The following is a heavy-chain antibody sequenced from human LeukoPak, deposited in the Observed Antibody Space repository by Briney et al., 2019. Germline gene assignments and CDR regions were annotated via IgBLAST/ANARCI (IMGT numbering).Heavy chain of an antibody. V-gene: IGHV3-48*03. J-gene: IGHJ3*01. CDR3: AREGELGRFNALDV. Sequence: PGGSLRLXCVTSGFTFRTHEVNWVRQAPGKGLEWIAYISGDYVIHYAESVKGRFTVSRDNAKYSVYLQMDSLRAEDTATYFCAREGELGRFNALDVWGQGTMITVSS. CDR1: GFTFRTHE. CDR2: ISGDYVI. D-gene: IGHD1-26*01.